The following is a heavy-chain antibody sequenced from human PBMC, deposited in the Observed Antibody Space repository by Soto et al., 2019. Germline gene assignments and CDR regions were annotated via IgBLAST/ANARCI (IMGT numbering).Heavy chain of an antibody. CDR2: IWYDGTKQ. CDR1: GFTFSSYG. Sequence: GGSLRLSCAASGFTFSSYGMHWVRQAPGKGLEWVAHIWYDGTKQYNADSVKGRFTISRDNSKNTLYVQMNSLRAEDTAVYYCARDGTAMARGYYYYEMDVWGQGTTVTVSS. V-gene: IGHV3-33*01. J-gene: IGHJ6*02. CDR3: ARDGTAMARGYYYYEMDV. D-gene: IGHD5-18*01.